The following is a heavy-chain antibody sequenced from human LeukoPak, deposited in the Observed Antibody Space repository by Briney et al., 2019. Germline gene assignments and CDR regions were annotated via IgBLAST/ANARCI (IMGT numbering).Heavy chain of an antibody. CDR1: GGSISSSNW. Sequence: SDTLSLTCAVSGGSISSSNWWGWVRQRPGKGLEWIGEIYHSGSTNYNPSLKSRVTISVDKSKNQFSLKLSSVTAADTAVYYCARSSGWYRANDYWGQGTLVTVSS. CDR3: ARSSGWYRANDY. J-gene: IGHJ4*02. V-gene: IGHV4-4*02. D-gene: IGHD6-19*01. CDR2: IYHSGST.